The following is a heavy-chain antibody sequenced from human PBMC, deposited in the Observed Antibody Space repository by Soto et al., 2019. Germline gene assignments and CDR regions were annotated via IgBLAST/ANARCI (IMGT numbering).Heavy chain of an antibody. CDR1: GFTFSSYA. CDR2: ISGSGGST. D-gene: IGHD3-22*01. Sequence: GGSLRLSCAASGFTFSSYAMTWVRQAPGKGLEWVSVISGSGGSTYFADSVKGRFTISRDNSKNTLYLQMSSLRAEDTALYYYAKEYDSSGYYPDYWGQGTLVTVSS. CDR3: AKEYDSSGYYPDY. V-gene: IGHV3-23*01. J-gene: IGHJ4*02.